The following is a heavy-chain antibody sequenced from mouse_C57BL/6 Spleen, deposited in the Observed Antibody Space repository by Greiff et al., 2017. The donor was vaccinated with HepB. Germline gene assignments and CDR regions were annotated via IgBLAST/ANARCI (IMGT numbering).Heavy chain of an antibody. CDR2: IYPGDGDT. J-gene: IGHJ2*01. Sequence: QVQLKQSGAELVKPGASVKISCKASGYAFSSYWMNWVKQRPGKGLEWIGQIYPGDGDTNYNGKFKGKATLTADKSSSTAYMQLSSLTSEDSAVYCCARWGTTVVADYWGQGTTLTVSS. CDR1: GYAFSSYW. D-gene: IGHD1-1*01. V-gene: IGHV1-80*01. CDR3: ARWGTTVVADY.